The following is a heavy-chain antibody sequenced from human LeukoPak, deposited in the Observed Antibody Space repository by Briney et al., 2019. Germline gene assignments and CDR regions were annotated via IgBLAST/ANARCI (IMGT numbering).Heavy chain of an antibody. D-gene: IGHD2-21*01. J-gene: IGHJ4*02. Sequence: VASVKVSCKTSGYLFTGFYIHWVRQVPGQGLEWMGWINPNSGDTKSAPKFQGRVAMTSVTSINTAYMEVSGLTPDDTAIYYCAKRGGALSHWGQGTPVTVTS. CDR3: AKRGGALSH. V-gene: IGHV1-2*02. CDR1: GYLFTGFY. CDR2: INPNSGDT.